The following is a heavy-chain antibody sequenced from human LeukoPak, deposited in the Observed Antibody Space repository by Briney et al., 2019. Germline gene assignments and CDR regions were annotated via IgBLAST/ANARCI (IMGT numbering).Heavy chain of an antibody. D-gene: IGHD2/OR15-2a*01. V-gene: IGHV3-30*18. CDR2: ISYDGSNK. J-gene: IGHJ4*02. Sequence: GGSLRLSCAASGFTFSSYGMHWVRQAPGKGLEWVAVISYDGSNKYYADSVKGRFTISRDNSKNTLYLQMNSLRAEDTAVYYCAKSSSMSGPYYFDYWGQGTLVTVSS. CDR1: GFTFSSYG. CDR3: AKSSSMSGPYYFDY.